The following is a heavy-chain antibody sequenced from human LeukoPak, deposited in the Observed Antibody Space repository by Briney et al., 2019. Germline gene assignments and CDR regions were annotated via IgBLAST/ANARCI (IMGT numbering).Heavy chain of an antibody. CDR3: ARVGSGSFNWFDP. D-gene: IGHD3-10*01. J-gene: IGHJ5*02. Sequence: GESLKISCKGSGYSFTSYWIGWVRQAPGQGLEWMGWISAYNGNTNYAQKLQGRVTMTTDTSTSTAYMELRSLRSDDTAVYYCARVGSGSFNWFDPWGQGTLVTVSS. CDR1: GYSFTSYW. CDR2: ISAYNGNT. V-gene: IGHV1-18*04.